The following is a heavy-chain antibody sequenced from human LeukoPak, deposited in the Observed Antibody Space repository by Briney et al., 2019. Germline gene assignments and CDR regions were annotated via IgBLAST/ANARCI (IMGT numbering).Heavy chain of an antibody. CDR2: MSANSGNT. Sequence: ASVKVSCKASGYTLTSYDISWVRQATGQGLEWMGWMSANSGNTGYAQKFQGRVTITRNTSISTAYMELSSLRSEDTAVYYCARGGVAYCGGDCSPIWFDPWGQGTLVTVSS. D-gene: IGHD2-21*01. CDR1: GYTLTSYD. V-gene: IGHV1-8*03. J-gene: IGHJ5*02. CDR3: ARGGVAYCGGDCSPIWFDP.